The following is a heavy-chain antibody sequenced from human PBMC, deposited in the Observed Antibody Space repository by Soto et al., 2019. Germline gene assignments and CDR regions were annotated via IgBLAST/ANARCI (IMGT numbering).Heavy chain of an antibody. CDR2: IMPVFATP. D-gene: IGHD3-3*02. CDR3: ARDKDRQQLGGNYYYILDV. J-gene: IGHJ6*02. V-gene: IGHV1-69*12. CDR1: GGTFSTSA. Sequence: QVQLMQSGAEVKKPGSSVKVSCKASGGTFSTSAISWVRQAPGEGLEWVGGIMPVFATPDYAQKFPGRVTNSADESTTTAYLELTSLATDDTAVYYCARDKDRQQLGGNYYYILDVWGQGTAITVSS.